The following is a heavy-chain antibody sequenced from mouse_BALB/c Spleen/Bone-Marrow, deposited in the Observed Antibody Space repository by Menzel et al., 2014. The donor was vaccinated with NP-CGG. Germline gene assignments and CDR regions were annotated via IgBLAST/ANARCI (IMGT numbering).Heavy chain of an antibody. CDR1: GYTFTSYY. V-gene: IGHV1S81*02. D-gene: IGHD2-1*01. CDR2: INPSNGGT. Sequence: QVQLQQSGAELVKPGASVKLSCKASGYTFTSYYMYWVKQRPGQGLEWIGEINPSNGGTNFNEKFKSKATLTADKSSSTAYMQLSSLTSEDSAVYYCTRSKGNWFAYWGQGTLVTVSA. CDR3: TRSKGNWFAY. J-gene: IGHJ3*01.